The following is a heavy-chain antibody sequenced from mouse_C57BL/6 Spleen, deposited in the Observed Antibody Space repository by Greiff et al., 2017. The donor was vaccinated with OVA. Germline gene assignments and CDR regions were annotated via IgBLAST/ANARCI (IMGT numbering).Heavy chain of an antibody. CDR1: GYTFTTYW. D-gene: IGHD4-1*01. J-gene: IGHJ4*01. CDR2: IYPGSGST. Sequence: QVQLQQPGAELVKPGASVKMSCKASGYTFTTYWITWVKQRPGQGLEWIGVIYPGSGSTNYNEKFKSKATLTVDTSSTTANMQLSSLTSEDAAVDYCSRPLTEYYDMDDWGQGTSVTVSS. V-gene: IGHV1-55*01. CDR3: SRPLTEYYDMDD.